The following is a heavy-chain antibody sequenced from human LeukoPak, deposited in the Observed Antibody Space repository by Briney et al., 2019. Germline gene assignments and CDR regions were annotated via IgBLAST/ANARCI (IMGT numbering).Heavy chain of an antibody. CDR3: ARGIGPRIFGVVIYPKYRSGGFAY. CDR2: IYYSGST. J-gene: IGHJ4*02. Sequence: PSETLSLTCTVSGGSISSSSYYWGGIRQPPGKGLEWIGSIYYSGSTYYNPSLKSRVTISVDTSKNQFSLKLSSVTAADTAVYYCARGIGPRIFGVVIYPKYRSGGFAYWGQGTLVTVSS. V-gene: IGHV4-39*01. CDR1: GGSISSSSYY. D-gene: IGHD3-3*01.